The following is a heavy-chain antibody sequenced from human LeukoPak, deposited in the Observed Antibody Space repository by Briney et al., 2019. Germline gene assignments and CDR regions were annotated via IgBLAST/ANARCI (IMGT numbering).Heavy chain of an antibody. Sequence: GGTLRLSCAASGFTFSSYGMSWVRQAPGKGLEWVSAISGSGGSTYYADSVKGRFTISRDNSKNTLYLQMNSLRAEDTAVYYCARVPAAQLNWFDPWGQGTLVTVSS. D-gene: IGHD6-6*01. CDR2: ISGSGGST. CDR3: ARVPAAQLNWFDP. J-gene: IGHJ5*02. V-gene: IGHV3-23*01. CDR1: GFTFSSYG.